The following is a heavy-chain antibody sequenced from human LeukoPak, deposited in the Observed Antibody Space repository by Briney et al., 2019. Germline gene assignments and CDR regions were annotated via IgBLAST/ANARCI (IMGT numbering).Heavy chain of an antibody. V-gene: IGHV1-69*13. CDR3: ARDGNYGSGSE. Sequence: GASVKVSCKASGGTFSSYAISWVRQAPGQGLEWMGGIIPIFGTANYAQKFQGRVTITADESTSTAYMELSSLRSEDTAVYYCARDGNYGSGSEWGQGTLVAVSS. CDR2: IIPIFGTA. J-gene: IGHJ4*02. D-gene: IGHD3-10*01. CDR1: GGTFSSYA.